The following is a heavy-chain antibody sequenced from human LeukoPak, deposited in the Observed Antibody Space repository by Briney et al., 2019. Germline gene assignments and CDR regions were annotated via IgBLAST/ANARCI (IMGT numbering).Heavy chain of an antibody. Sequence: GGSLRLSCAASGFTFSSYGMHWVRQAPGKGLEWVVFIRYDGSNKYYADSVKGRFTISRDNSKNTLYLQMNSLRAEDTAVYYCAKDLDVVVPAATRDYWGQGTLVTVSS. CDR1: GFTFSSYG. CDR2: IRYDGSNK. J-gene: IGHJ4*02. D-gene: IGHD2-2*01. CDR3: AKDLDVVVPAATRDY. V-gene: IGHV3-30*02.